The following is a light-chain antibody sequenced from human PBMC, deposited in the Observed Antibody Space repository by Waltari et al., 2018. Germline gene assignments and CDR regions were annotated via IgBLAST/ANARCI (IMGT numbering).Light chain of an antibody. J-gene: IGLJ3*02. V-gene: IGLV4-69*01. CDR3: ETGGHGTWV. CDR2: VNSDGSH. CDR1: SGHSSNI. Sequence: QLVLTQSPSASASLGASVKLTCTLSSGHSSNIIAWLQQQPGKGPRYLMQVNSDGSHRKGDGMPDRFSGSSSGAERYLTISSLQSEDEADYYCETGGHGTWVFGGGTKLTVL.